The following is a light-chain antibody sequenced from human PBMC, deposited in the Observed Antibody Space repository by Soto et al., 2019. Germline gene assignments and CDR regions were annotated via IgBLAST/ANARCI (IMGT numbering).Light chain of an antibody. V-gene: IGLV2-14*01. CDR2: DVS. CDR1: SSDVGGYNY. J-gene: IGLJ1*01. Sequence: QSVLTQPASVSGSPGQSITISCTGTSSDVGGYNYVSWYQQHPGKAPKLMIYDVSNRPSGVSNRLSGSKSGNTASLTISGLQAEDEADYYCSSYTSSSTLALYVFGTGTKVTVL. CDR3: SSYTSSSTLALYV.